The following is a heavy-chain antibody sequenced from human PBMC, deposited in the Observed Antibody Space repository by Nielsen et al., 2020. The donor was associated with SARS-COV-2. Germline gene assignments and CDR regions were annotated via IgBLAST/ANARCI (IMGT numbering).Heavy chain of an antibody. D-gene: IGHD3-10*01. J-gene: IGHJ6*03. Sequence: RQAPGKGLEWIGEINHSGNTNDNPSLKSRVTISVDTSKNQFSLKLTSVTAADTAVYYYARGATRRYGSGSYYLNYYYMDVWGKGTTVTVSS. V-gene: IGHV4-34*01. CDR3: ARGATRRYGSGSYYLNYYYMDV. CDR2: INHSGNT.